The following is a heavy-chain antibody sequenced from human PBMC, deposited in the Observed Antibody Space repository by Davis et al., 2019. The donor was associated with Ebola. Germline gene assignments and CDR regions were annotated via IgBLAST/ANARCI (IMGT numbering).Heavy chain of an antibody. CDR3: AKFWVTDPWYFDL. Sequence: GESLKISCAASGFTFSSYAMSWVRQAPGKGLEWVSAISGSGGSTYYADSVKGRFTISRDNSKNTLYLQMNSLRAEDTAVYYCAKFWVTDPWYFDLWGRGTLVTVSS. D-gene: IGHD3-16*01. V-gene: IGHV3-23*01. J-gene: IGHJ2*01. CDR2: ISGSGGST. CDR1: GFTFSSYA.